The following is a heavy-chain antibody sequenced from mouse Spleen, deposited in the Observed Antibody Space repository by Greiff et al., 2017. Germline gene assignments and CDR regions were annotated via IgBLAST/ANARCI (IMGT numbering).Heavy chain of an antibody. D-gene: IGHD1-1*01. CDR1: GFTFSSYG. J-gene: IGHJ4*01. CDR3: ARLGSSYVDYAMDY. V-gene: IGHV5-6*01. Sequence: EVQRVESGGDLVKPGGSLKLSFAASGFTFSSYGMSWVRQTPDKRLEWVATISSGGSYTYYPDSVKGRFTISRDNAKNTLYLQMSSLKSEDTAMYYCARLGSSYVDYAMDYWGQGTSVTVSS. CDR2: ISSGGSYT.